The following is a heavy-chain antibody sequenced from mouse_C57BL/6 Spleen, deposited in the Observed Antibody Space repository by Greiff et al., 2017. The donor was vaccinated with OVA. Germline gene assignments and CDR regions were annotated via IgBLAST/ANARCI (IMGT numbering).Heavy chain of an antibody. Sequence: EVKLVESGEGLVKPGGSLKLSCAASGFTFSSYAMSWVRQTPEKRLEWVAYISSGGDYIYYAETVKGRFTISRDNARNTLHLQMSSLKSEDTAMYYCTSLIYYGNWVYFDVWGTGTTVTVSS. CDR3: TSLIYYGNWVYFDV. CDR2: ISSGGDYI. J-gene: IGHJ1*03. D-gene: IGHD2-1*01. V-gene: IGHV5-9-1*02. CDR1: GFTFSSYA.